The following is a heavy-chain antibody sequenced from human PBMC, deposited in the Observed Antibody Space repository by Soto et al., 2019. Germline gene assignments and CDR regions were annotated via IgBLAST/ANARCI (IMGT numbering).Heavy chain of an antibody. CDR3: VREVLGYCSSTSCPPYYYYGMDV. CDR1: GGTFSSYA. D-gene: IGHD2-2*01. CDR2: IIPIFGTA. J-gene: IGHJ6*02. Sequence: SVKASCKASGGTFSSYAISWVRQAPGQGLEWMGGIIPIFGTANYAQKLQGRVTITADESTSTAYMELSSMRSEDTAVYYCVREVLGYCSSTSCPPYYYYGMDVWGQGTTVTVSS. V-gene: IGHV1-69*13.